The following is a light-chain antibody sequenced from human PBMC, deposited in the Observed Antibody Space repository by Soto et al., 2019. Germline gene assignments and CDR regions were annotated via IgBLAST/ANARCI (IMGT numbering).Light chain of an antibody. CDR2: EGS. V-gene: IGLV2-23*03. CDR1: SSDVGSYNL. Sequence: QSALTQPASVSGCPGQSITISCTGTSSDVGSYNLVSWYQQHPGKAPKLMIYEGSKRPSGVSNRFSGSKSGDTASLTISGLQAEDEADYYCCSYAGSSTVFGTGTKVTVL. J-gene: IGLJ1*01. CDR3: CSYAGSSTV.